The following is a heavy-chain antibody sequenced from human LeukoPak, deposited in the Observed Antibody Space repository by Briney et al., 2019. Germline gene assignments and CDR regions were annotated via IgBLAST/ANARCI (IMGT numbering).Heavy chain of an antibody. CDR3: ARGPQWQLEAENPRDV. D-gene: IGHD6-13*01. J-gene: IGHJ6*04. Sequence: PGGSLRLSCAASGFTFDDYGMHWVRQAPGKGLEYVSAISSNGGSTYYANSVKGRFTISRDNSKNTLYLQMGSLRAEDMAVYYCARGPQWQLEAENPRDVWGKGTTVTVSS. CDR1: GFTFDDYG. V-gene: IGHV3-64*01. CDR2: ISSNGGST.